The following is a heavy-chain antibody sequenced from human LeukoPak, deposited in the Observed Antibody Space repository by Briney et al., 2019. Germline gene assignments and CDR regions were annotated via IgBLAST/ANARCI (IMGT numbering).Heavy chain of an antibody. CDR3: ARLAPVAHSGDYLGYFDY. J-gene: IGHJ4*02. CDR2: VYYTGSV. D-gene: IGHD4-17*01. Sequence: SETLSLTCTVSGGSITNHYWTWMRQSPGKGLEWFGYVYYTGSVNYNPSLKSRVTILVDTSKNQFSLNLISVTAADTAVYYCARLAPVAHSGDYLGYFDYWGQGILVTVSS. V-gene: IGHV4-59*08. CDR1: GGSITNHY.